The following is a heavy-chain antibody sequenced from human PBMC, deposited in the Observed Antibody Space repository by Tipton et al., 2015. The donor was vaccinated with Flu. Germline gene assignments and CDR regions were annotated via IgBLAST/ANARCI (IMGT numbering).Heavy chain of an antibody. CDR2: IIPIFGTA. J-gene: IGHJ6*02. D-gene: IGHD5-18*01. V-gene: IGHV1-69*01. Sequence: QVQLVQSGAEVKKPGSSVKVSCKASGGTFSSYAISWVRQAPGQGLEWMGGIIPIFGTANYAQKFQGRVTITADESTSTAYMELSSLRSEDPAVYYCARGAWGGYSYGPYGMDVWGQGTTVTVSS. CDR3: ARGAWGGYSYGPYGMDV. CDR1: GGTFSSYA.